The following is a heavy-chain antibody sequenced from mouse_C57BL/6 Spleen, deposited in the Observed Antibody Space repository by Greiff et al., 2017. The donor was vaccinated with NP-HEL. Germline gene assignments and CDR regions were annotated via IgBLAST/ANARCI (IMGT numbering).Heavy chain of an antibody. CDR2: INPNNGGT. J-gene: IGHJ2*01. D-gene: IGHD1-1*01. CDR1: GYTFTDYN. Sequence: EVQLQQSGPELVKPGASVKMSCKASGYTFTDYNMHWVKQSHGKSLEWIGYINPNNGGTSYNQKFKGKATLTVNKSSSTAYMELRSLTSEDSAVYYCARDSDYGSSYGYFDYWGQGTTLTVSS. CDR3: ARDSDYGSSYGYFDY. V-gene: IGHV1-22*01.